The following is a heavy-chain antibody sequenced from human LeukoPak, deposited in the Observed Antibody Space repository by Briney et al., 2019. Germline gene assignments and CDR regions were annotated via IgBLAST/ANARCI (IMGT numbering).Heavy chain of an antibody. D-gene: IGHD1-7*01. CDR3: TRVNNWNYIFDY. J-gene: IGHJ4*02. CDR1: GGSISSGDYY. V-gene: IGHV4-30-4*01. CDR2: IYYSGST. Sequence: SETLSLTCTVSGGSISSGDYYWSWIRQPPGKGLEWIGYIYYSGSTYYNPSLKSRVTISVDTSKNQFSLKLSSVTAADTAVYYCTRVNNWNYIFDYWGQGTLVTVSS.